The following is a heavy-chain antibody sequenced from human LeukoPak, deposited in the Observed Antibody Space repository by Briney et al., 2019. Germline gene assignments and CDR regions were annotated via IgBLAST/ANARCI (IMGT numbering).Heavy chain of an antibody. V-gene: IGHV3-23*01. CDR3: ARQLGYCSDGSCYFDY. Sequence: GGSLRLSCTASGFTFSNYAMSWVRQAPGEGLEWVSAITASGSSTYYADSVKGRFTISRDNSKNTLYLQMNSLRAEDTAVYHCARQLGYCSDGSCYFDYWGQGTLVTVSS. CDR2: ITASGSST. J-gene: IGHJ4*02. D-gene: IGHD2-15*01. CDR1: GFTFSNYA.